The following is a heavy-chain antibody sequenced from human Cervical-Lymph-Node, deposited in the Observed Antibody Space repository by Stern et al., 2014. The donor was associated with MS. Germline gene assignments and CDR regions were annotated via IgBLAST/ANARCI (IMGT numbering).Heavy chain of an antibody. CDR2: IIPIFGTA. CDR1: GGTFSSYA. D-gene: IGHD1-26*01. J-gene: IGHJ4*02. Sequence: VQLVQSGAEVKKPGSSVKVSCKASGGTFSSYAISWVRQAPGQGPEWMGGIIPIFGTANYAQKFQGRVTITADESTSTAYMELNSLRSEDTAMYYCAREGKATIVGAFDYWGQETLVTVSS. CDR3: AREGKATIVGAFDY. V-gene: IGHV1-69*01.